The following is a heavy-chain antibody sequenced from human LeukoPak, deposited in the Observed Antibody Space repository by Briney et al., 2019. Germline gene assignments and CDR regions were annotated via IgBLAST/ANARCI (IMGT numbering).Heavy chain of an antibody. J-gene: IGHJ4*02. CDR2: INHSGST. Sequence: PSETLSLTCAVYGGSFSGYYWSWIRQPPGKGLEWIGEINHSGSTNYNPSLTSRVTISVDTSKNQFSLKLSSVTAADTAVYYCARAHVDTAKIDYWGQGTLVTVSS. D-gene: IGHD5-18*01. CDR3: ARAHVDTAKIDY. V-gene: IGHV4-34*01. CDR1: GGSFSGYY.